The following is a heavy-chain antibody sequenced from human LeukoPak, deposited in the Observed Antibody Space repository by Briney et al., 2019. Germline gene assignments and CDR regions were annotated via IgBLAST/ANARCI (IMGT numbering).Heavy chain of an antibody. D-gene: IGHD1-26*01. CDR2: ISAYNGNT. V-gene: IGHV1-18*01. Sequence: GESLKISCKGSGYSFTSYGISWVRQAPGQGLEWMGWISAYNGNTNYAQKLQGRVTMTTDTSTSTAYMELRSLRSDDTAVYYCARDFLNSGSYYGAFDIWGQGTMVTVSS. J-gene: IGHJ3*02. CDR3: ARDFLNSGSYYGAFDI. CDR1: GYSFTSYG.